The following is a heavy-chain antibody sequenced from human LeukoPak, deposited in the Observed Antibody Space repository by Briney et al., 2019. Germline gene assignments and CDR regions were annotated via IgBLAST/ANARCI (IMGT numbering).Heavy chain of an antibody. J-gene: IGHJ2*01. Sequence: PSETLSLTCTVSGGSISSGGYYWSWIRQHPGKGLEWIGYIYYSGSTYYNPSLKSRVTISVDTSKNQFSLKLGSVTAADTAVYYCARDRVVVTATSSYWYFDLWGRGTLVTVSS. V-gene: IGHV4-31*03. CDR2: IYYSGST. D-gene: IGHD2-21*02. CDR3: ARDRVVVTATSSYWYFDL. CDR1: GGSISSGGYY.